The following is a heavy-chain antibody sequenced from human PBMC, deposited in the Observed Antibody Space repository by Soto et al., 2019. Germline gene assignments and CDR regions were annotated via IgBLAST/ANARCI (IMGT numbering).Heavy chain of an antibody. CDR2: INPNSGGT. Sequence: GASVKVSCKASGYTFTGYYMHWVRQAPGQGLEWMGWINPNSGGTNYAQKFQGWVTMTRDTSISTAYMELSRLRSDDTAVYYCARVYGPTGTYYYYYGMDVWGQGTTVTVSS. J-gene: IGHJ6*02. D-gene: IGHD3-10*01. V-gene: IGHV1-2*04. CDR1: GYTFTGYY. CDR3: ARVYGPTGTYYYYYGMDV.